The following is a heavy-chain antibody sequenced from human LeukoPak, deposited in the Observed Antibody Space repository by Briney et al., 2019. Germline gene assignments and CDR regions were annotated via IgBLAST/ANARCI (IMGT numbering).Heavy chain of an antibody. V-gene: IGHV1-8*01. D-gene: IGHD5-24*01. CDR3: ARGGGDGYNYVDY. J-gene: IGHJ4*02. Sequence: GASVKVSCKASGYTFTTHHINWVRQATGQGFEWMGWMNPGSGNTEYAQKFQGRVTMTWDTSINTAYMELSSLRSEDTAVYYCARGGGDGYNYVDYWGQGTLVTVSS. CDR2: MNPGSGNT. CDR1: GYTFTTHH.